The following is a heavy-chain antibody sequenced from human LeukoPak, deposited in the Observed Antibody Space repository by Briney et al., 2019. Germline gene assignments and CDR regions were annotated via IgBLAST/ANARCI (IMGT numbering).Heavy chain of an antibody. J-gene: IGHJ4*02. CDR2: IYHSGST. CDR1: GGSISSGYY. D-gene: IGHD5-24*01. CDR3: ARHSSYGYNDY. Sequence: PSETLSLTCTVSGGSISSGYYWGWIRLPPGEGLEWIGSIYHSGSTYYNPSLKSRVTISVDTSKNQFSLKLSSVTAADTAVYYCARHSSYGYNDYWGQGTLVTVSS. V-gene: IGHV4-38-2*02.